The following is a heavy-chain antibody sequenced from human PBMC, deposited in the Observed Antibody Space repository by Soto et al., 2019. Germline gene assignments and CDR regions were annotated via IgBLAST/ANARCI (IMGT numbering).Heavy chain of an antibody. V-gene: IGHV3-23*01. Sequence: GGSLRLSCEGSGFIFGSYGMSWVRQAPGKGLEWVSAMSGSGGSTFYADSVKGRFTISRDNSKNTLYLQMNNLRADDTAVYFCAKVIGWYSHQFSLDFWGQGALVTVSS. CDR2: MSGSGGST. J-gene: IGHJ4*02. CDR3: AKVIGWYSHQFSLDF. D-gene: IGHD6-19*01. CDR1: GFIFGSYG.